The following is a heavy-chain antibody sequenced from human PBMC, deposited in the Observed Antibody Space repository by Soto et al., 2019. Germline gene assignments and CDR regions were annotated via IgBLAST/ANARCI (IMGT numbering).Heavy chain of an antibody. CDR3: ARDAPTTVTDYYYYGMDV. CDR1: GGSISSSNW. J-gene: IGHJ6*02. D-gene: IGHD4-17*01. CDR2: IYHSGST. Sequence: QVQLQESGPGLVKPSGTLSLTCVVSGGSISSSNWWSWVRQPPGKGLEWIGEIYHSGSTNYNPSLKSRVTVAVDQCKNQCSLKLSSVTAADTAVYYCARDAPTTVTDYYYYGMDVWGQGTTVTVSS. V-gene: IGHV4-4*02.